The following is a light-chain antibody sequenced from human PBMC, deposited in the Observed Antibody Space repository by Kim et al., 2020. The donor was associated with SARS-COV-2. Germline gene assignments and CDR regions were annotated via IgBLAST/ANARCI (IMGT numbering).Light chain of an antibody. J-gene: IGLJ2*01. Sequence: SYELTQPPSVSVAPGKTATITCEESNIHSQSVHWYQQKPGQAPVLVVYDDKDRPSGIPERFSGSNSGKTATLTISRVEAGDEADYFCQVWHSDTDHVVFGGETQLTVL. CDR3: QVWHSDTDHVV. V-gene: IGLV3-21*03. CDR1: NIHSQS. CDR2: DDK.